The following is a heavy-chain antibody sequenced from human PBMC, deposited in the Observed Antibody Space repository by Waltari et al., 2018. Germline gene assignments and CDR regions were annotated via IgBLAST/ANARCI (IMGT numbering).Heavy chain of an antibody. CDR3: ARAVAARRIDAFDI. V-gene: IGHV3-48*04. Sequence: EVQLAESGGDLVQPGGSLRLSCAASGFTFSGYSMNWVRQAPGRGLELVSDISSTSSTKYFADSVKGRFTISRDNAKNSLYLQMNSLRAEDTAVYYCARAVAARRIDAFDIWGQGTMVTVSS. CDR1: GFTFSGYS. CDR2: ISSTSSTK. J-gene: IGHJ3*02. D-gene: IGHD6-6*01.